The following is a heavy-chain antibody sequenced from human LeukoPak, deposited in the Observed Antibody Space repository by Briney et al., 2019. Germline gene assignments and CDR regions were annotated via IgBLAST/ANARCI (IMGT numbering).Heavy chain of an antibody. Sequence: SETLSLTCAVSGGSISSGGYSWSWIRQPPGKGLEWIGYIYHSGSTYYNPSLKSRVTISVDRSKNQFSLKLSSVTAADTAVYYCARDWYSSSWYYWGQGTLVTVSS. CDR3: ARDWYSSSWYY. V-gene: IGHV4-30-2*01. D-gene: IGHD6-13*01. J-gene: IGHJ4*02. CDR2: IYHSGST. CDR1: GGSISSGGYS.